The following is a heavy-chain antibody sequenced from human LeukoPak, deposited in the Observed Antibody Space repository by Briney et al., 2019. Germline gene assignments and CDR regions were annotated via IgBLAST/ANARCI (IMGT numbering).Heavy chain of an antibody. J-gene: IGHJ4*02. V-gene: IGHV3-30*03. CDR2: ISYDGSNK. CDR1: GFTFSSYG. CDR3: VRDSGYDWGDY. D-gene: IGHD5-12*01. Sequence: PGRSLRLSCAASGFTFSSYGMHWVRQAPGKGLEWVAVISYDGSNKYYADSVKGRFTISRDNAKNSLYLQMNSLSAEDTAVYYCVRDSGYDWGDYWGQGTLVTVSS.